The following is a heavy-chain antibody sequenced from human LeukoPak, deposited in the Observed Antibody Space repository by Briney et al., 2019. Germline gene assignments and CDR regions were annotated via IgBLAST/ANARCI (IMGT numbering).Heavy chain of an antibody. Sequence: PGGSLRLSCVASGFTFSSYWMHRVRQAPGKGLVWVSRINTDGSSTSYADSVKGRFTISRDNAKNTLYLQMNSLRAEDTAVYYCAREPRYSNYLDYWGQGTLVTVSS. CDR1: GFTFSSYW. D-gene: IGHD4-11*01. J-gene: IGHJ4*02. CDR2: INTDGSST. CDR3: AREPRYSNYLDY. V-gene: IGHV3-74*01.